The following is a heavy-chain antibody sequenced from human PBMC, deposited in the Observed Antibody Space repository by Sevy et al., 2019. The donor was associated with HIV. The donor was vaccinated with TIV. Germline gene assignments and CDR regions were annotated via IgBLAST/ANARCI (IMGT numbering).Heavy chain of an antibody. CDR2: VYDSGNS. CDR3: GGGGGIYYDSRGFHPQYYFDS. CDR1: GGSINSFF. V-gene: IGHV4-59*01. D-gene: IGHD3-22*01. J-gene: IGHJ4*02. Sequence: SETLSLTCAVSGGSINSFFWSWIRQSPGKGLEWIGYVYDSGNSEYNPSLRSRVTISVDTSKKQCSLRLSSVTAADTAVYYCGGGGGIYYDSRGFHPQYYFDSWGQGTLVTVSS.